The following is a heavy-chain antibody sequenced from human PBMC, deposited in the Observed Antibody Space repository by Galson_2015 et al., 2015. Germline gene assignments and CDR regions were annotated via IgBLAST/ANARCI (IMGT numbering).Heavy chain of an antibody. CDR1: GGSISRHF. CDR2: ISYSGST. CDR3: ARGGYDYGDYLYFQH. D-gene: IGHD4-17*01. J-gene: IGHJ1*01. V-gene: IGHV4-59*11. Sequence: ETLSLTCTVSGGSISRHFWTWIRQPPGKGLEWIGYISYSGSTNYNPSLKSRVTISVDTSKNQFSLKLGSVTAADTAVYYCARGGYDYGDYLYFQHWGQGTLVTVSS.